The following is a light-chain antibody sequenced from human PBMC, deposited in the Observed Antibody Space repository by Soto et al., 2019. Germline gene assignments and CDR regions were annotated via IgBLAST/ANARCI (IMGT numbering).Light chain of an antibody. J-gene: IGLJ1*01. CDR2: EVS. CDR1: SSDVGGYNY. V-gene: IGLV2-8*01. Sequence: QSVLTQPPSASGSPGQSVTISCTGTSSDVGGYNYVSWYQQHPGKAPKLMIYEVSKRPSGVPDRFSGSKSGNPASLTVSGLQAEDEGDYYCSSYAGSNIVFGTGTKVTVL. CDR3: SSYAGSNIV.